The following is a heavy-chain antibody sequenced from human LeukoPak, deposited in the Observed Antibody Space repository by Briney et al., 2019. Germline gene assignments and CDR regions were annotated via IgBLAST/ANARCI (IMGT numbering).Heavy chain of an antibody. Sequence: ASVKVSCKASGCIFTDYYMHWVRQAPGQELGWMGRINPNSGGTNYAQKLQGRVTMTTDTSTSTAYMELRSLRSDDTAVYYCARDGTVSSWPPGGWGQGTLVTVSS. CDR2: INPNSGGT. CDR1: GCIFTDYY. V-gene: IGHV1/OR15-1*04. D-gene: IGHD2-15*01. J-gene: IGHJ4*02. CDR3: ARDGTVSSWPPGG.